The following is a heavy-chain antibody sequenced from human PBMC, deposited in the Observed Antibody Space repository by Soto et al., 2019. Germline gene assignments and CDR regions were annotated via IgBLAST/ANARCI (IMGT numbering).Heavy chain of an antibody. Sequence: EVQLVESGGGLVQPGRSLRLSCAASGFTFDDYAMHWVRQAPGKGLEWVSGISWNSGSIGYADSVKGRFTISRDNAKNSLYLQMNSLRAEDTALYYCAKDMGLELRGPNCFDPWGQGTLDTVSS. J-gene: IGHJ5*02. V-gene: IGHV3-9*01. D-gene: IGHD1-7*01. CDR3: AKDMGLELRGPNCFDP. CDR1: GFTFDDYA. CDR2: ISWNSGSI.